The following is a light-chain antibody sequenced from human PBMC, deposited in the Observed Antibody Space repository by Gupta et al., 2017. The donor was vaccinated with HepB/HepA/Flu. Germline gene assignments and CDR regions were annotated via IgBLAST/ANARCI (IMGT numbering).Light chain of an antibody. CDR3: SSYAGSSTFFYV. CDR2: EVS. J-gene: IGLJ1*01. Sequence: QSALTQPASVSGSPGQSITISCTGTSSDVGSYNLVSWYQQHPGKAPKLMIYEVSKRPSGVSNRFSGSKSGNTASLTISGLQAEDEADYYCSSYAGSSTFFYVFGTGTKVTVL. V-gene: IGLV2-23*02. CDR1: SSDVGSYNL.